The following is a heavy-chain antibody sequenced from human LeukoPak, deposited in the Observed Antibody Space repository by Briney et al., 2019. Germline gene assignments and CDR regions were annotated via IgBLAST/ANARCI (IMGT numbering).Heavy chain of an antibody. Sequence: PSETLSLTCTVSGGSINSGDSYWSWIRQPPGKSLEWIGYISYSGSPHYNPSLRSRVAISGDTSKNQFSLRLGSVTAADTAVYYCARVPYGSGTYYFDFWGQGILVTVSS. CDR2: ISYSGSP. J-gene: IGHJ4*02. CDR3: ARVPYGSGTYYFDF. CDR1: GGSINSGDSY. D-gene: IGHD3-10*01. V-gene: IGHV4-30-4*01.